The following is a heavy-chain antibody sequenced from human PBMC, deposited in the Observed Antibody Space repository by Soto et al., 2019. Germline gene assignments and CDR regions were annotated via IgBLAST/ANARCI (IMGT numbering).Heavy chain of an antibody. CDR2: IYYSGDT. V-gene: IGHV4-59*01. Sequence: QVQLQESGPGLVKPSETLSLSCTVSGGSISAYFWTWIRQPPGKGLEWIGYIYYSGDTNYNPSLKSRVTISVDTSKHQFSLKLSSVTATDTAVYYCARASSTWYWDYWGRGTLVTVSS. CDR1: GGSISAYF. D-gene: IGHD6-13*01. J-gene: IGHJ4*02. CDR3: ARASSTWYWDY.